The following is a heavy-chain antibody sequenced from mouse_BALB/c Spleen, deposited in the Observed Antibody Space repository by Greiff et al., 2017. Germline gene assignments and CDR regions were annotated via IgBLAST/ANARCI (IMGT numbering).Heavy chain of an antibody. J-gene: IGHJ2*01. CDR1: GYAFTNYW. Sequence: VQLQQSGAELVRPGTSVKISCKASGYAFTNYWLGWVKQRPGHGLEWIGDIYPGSGNTYYNEKFKGKATLTADKSSSTAYMQLSSLTSEDSAVYFCARQVDYWGQGTTLTVSS. CDR3: ARQVDY. V-gene: IGHV1-63*01. CDR2: IYPGSGNT.